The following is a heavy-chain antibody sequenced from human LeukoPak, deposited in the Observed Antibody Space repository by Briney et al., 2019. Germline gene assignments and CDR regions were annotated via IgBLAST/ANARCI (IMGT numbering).Heavy chain of an antibody. V-gene: IGHV1-69*13. CDR3: AWSEGYCGGDCSSYYYGMDV. CDR1: GGTFSSYA. CDR2: IIPIFGTA. D-gene: IGHD2-21*02. Sequence: SVKVSCKASGGTFSSYAISWVRQAPGQGLEWMGGIIPIFGTANYAQKFQGRVTITADESTSTACMELSSLRSEDTAVYYCAWSEGYCGGDCSSYYYGMDVWGQGTTVTVSS. J-gene: IGHJ6*02.